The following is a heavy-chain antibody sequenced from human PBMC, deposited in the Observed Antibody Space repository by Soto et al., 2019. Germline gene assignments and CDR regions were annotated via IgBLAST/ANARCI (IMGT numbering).Heavy chain of an antibody. J-gene: IGHJ4*02. D-gene: IGHD1-26*01. Sequence: QVQLQESGPGLVKPSGTLSLTCTVSGASISSTSSYDWWSWVRQPPGKGLEWIGEIYHSGSTNYTPCRNXRXPXSXXRSQTQFSLRVSSVTAADTAVYYCAKVGGATLVDYWGQGALVTVSS. CDR3: AKVGGATLVDY. CDR2: IYHSGST. V-gene: IGHV4-4*02. CDR1: GASISSTSSYDW.